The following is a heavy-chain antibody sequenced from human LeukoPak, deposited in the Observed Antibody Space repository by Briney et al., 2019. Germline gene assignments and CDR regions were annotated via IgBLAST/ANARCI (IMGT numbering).Heavy chain of an antibody. D-gene: IGHD5-24*01. CDR2: IIPIFSTA. CDR3: ASAILDGYNDMYFDY. Sequence: SVKVSCKASGGTFSSYAISWVRQAPGQGVEWMGRIIPIFSTATYAQKFQGRVTITTDESTRTAYMELSSLRSEDTAVYYCASAILDGYNDMYFDYWGQGTLVTVSS. V-gene: IGHV1-69*05. CDR1: GGTFSSYA. J-gene: IGHJ4*02.